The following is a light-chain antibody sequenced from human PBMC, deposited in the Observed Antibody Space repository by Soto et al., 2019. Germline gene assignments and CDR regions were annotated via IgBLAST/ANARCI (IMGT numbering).Light chain of an antibody. CDR1: QSISAN. V-gene: IGKV1-39*01. CDR3: QQRSNWPPIT. J-gene: IGKJ5*01. Sequence: IQLTQSPSSLSASVGDRVTITCRSSQSISANLNWYQQKPGKAPDLLIYAASNLQSGVPSRFSGSGSGTDFTLTISSLEPEDFAVYYCQQRSNWPPITFGQGTRLEI. CDR2: AAS.